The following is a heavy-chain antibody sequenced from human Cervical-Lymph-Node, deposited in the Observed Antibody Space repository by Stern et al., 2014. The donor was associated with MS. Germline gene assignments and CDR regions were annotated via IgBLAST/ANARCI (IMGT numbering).Heavy chain of an antibody. CDR1: GYRFTRYA. Sequence: VQLVESGSELKKPGASVKISCKVSGYRFTRYAMNLVRQAPGPGLEWMGWVNTTTGNSTYAQDFTGRFACSLYHYVSKTSLETSGLKADDSAVYYCARGGGSYSGTWEDYWGQGTLVTVSS. J-gene: IGHJ4*02. CDR3: ARGGGSYSGTWEDY. D-gene: IGHD3-16*01. CDR2: VNTTTGNS. V-gene: IGHV7-4-1*02.